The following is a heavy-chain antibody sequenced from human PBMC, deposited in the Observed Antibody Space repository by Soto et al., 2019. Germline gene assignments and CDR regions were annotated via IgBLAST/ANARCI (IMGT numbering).Heavy chain of an antibody. J-gene: IGHJ6*02. Sequence: QVGGSLRLSCAAPGFTFSRDAMSWVRQAPGKGLEWVSGVSGSGGSTYHADSVKGRFTISRDNSKNTVDLRMNSLRAEDTAVYYCAKGINVGYCSSTSCQPLDVWGQGTTVTVSS. D-gene: IGHD2-2*01. CDR1: GFTFSRDA. CDR2: VSGSGGST. CDR3: AKGINVGYCSSTSCQPLDV. V-gene: IGHV3-23*01.